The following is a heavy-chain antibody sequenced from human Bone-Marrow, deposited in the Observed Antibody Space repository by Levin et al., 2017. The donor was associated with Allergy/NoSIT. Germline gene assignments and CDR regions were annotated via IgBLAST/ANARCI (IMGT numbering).Heavy chain of an antibody. CDR2: ISAYNGNT. D-gene: IGHD2-15*01. CDR3: ARDRGIVVVVAATPSADY. V-gene: IGHV1-18*01. Sequence: GGSLRLSCKASGYTFTSYGISWVRQAPGQGLEWMGWISAYNGNTNYAQKLQGRVTMTTDTSTSTAYMELRSLRSDDTAVYYCARDRGIVVVVAATPSADYWGQGTLVTVSS. J-gene: IGHJ4*02. CDR1: GYTFTSYG.